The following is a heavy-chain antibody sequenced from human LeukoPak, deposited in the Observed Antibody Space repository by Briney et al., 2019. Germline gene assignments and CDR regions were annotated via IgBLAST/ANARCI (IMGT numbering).Heavy chain of an antibody. D-gene: IGHD3-22*01. CDR3: ARVISGNDYYDSSGYYF. J-gene: IGHJ4*02. CDR1: GYSSTSYW. CDR2: IDPSDSYT. V-gene: IGHV5-10-1*01. Sequence: GESLKISCKGSGYSSTSYWISWVRQMPGKGLEWMGRIDPSDSYTNYSPSFQGHVTISADKSISTAYLQWSSLKASDTAMYYCARVISGNDYYDSSGYYFWGQGTLVTVSS.